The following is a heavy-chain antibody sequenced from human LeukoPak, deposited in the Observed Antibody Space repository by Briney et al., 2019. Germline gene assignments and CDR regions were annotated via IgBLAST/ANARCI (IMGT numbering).Heavy chain of an antibody. V-gene: IGHV3-23*01. J-gene: IGHJ3*01. Sequence: GGSLRLSCAASGFTFSNSAMTWVRQAPGKGLEWVSLISFSGESTFYAEFVKGRFTIARDNSKDSLYLQMNSLRAEDTAIYYCAKDIQLSTWGLGTMVTLSS. CDR1: GFTFSNSA. CDR3: AKDIQLST. D-gene: IGHD5-24*01. CDR2: ISFSGEST.